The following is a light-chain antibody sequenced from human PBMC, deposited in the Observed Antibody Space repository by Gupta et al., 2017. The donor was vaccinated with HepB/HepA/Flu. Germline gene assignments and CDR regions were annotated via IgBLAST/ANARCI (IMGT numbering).Light chain of an antibody. CDR1: QSVRGNY. Sequence: VLTQSPGTLSLSPGERATLSCRASQSVRGNYLAWYQQKPGQAPSVLIYDASSRATGVPDRFSGSGSGADFTLTITRLEPEDFAVYYCQQYGSSPRTFGQGTKVEIK. V-gene: IGKV3-20*01. CDR3: QQYGSSPRT. CDR2: DAS. J-gene: IGKJ1*01.